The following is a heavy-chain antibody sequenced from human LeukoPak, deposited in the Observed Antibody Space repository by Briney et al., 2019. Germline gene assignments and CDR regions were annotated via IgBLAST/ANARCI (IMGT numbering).Heavy chain of an antibody. CDR1: GFTFSTYW. CDR3: AKDRITIFGVVIMGGYFDY. Sequence: PGGSLRLSCAASGFTFSTYWMTWVRQAPGKGLEWVANIKQDGSEKYYADSVKGRFTIPRDNSKNTLYLQMNSLRAEDTAVYYCAKDRITIFGVVIMGGYFDYWGQGTLVTVSS. D-gene: IGHD3-3*01. V-gene: IGHV3-7*03. CDR2: IKQDGSEK. J-gene: IGHJ4*02.